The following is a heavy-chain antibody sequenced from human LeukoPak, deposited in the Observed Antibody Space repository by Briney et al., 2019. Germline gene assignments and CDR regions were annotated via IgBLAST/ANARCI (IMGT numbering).Heavy chain of an antibody. J-gene: IGHJ4*02. CDR1: GFTFGDYA. D-gene: IGHD5-24*01. CDR2: IRSKAYGGTT. V-gene: IGHV3-49*04. Sequence: GGSLRLSCTASGFTFGDYAMSWVRQAPGKGLEWVGFIRSKAYGGTTEYAASVKGRFTISRDDSKSIAYLQMNSLKTEDTAVYYCTREYDLDGATPTGFDYWGQGTLVTVSS. CDR3: TREYDLDGATPTGFDY.